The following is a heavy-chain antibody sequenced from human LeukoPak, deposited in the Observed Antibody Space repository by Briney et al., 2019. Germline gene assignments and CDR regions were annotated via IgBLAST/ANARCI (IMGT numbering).Heavy chain of an antibody. V-gene: IGHV4-39*07. J-gene: IGHJ4*02. CDR2: ISYSENT. CDR1: GGSISTSSYF. CDR3: ARDHHYDSSGYYLPVDY. D-gene: IGHD3-22*01. Sequence: SETLSLTCTVSGGSISTSSYFWDWIRQPPGKGLEWIGSISYSENTCYNPSLKSRVTISVDTSKNQFSLKLSSVTAADTAVYYCARDHHYDSSGYYLPVDYWGQGILVTVSS.